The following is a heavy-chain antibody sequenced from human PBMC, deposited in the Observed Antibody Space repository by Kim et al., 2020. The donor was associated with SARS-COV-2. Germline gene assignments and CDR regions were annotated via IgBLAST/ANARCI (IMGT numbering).Heavy chain of an antibody. Sequence: ASVKVSCKASGYTFTSYYMHWVRQAPGQGLEWMGIINPSGGSTSYAQKFQGRVTMTRDTSTSTVYMELSSLRSEDTAVYYCARDFSRGYYDFWSGYYNPYFDYWGQGTLVTVSS. D-gene: IGHD3-3*01. CDR2: INPSGGST. V-gene: IGHV1-46*01. J-gene: IGHJ4*02. CDR3: ARDFSRGYYDFWSGYYNPYFDY. CDR1: GYTFTSYY.